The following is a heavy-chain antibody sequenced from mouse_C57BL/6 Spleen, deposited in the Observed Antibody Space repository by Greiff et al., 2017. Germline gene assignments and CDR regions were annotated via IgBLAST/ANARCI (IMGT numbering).Heavy chain of an antibody. CDR1: GYTFTDYE. D-gene: IGHD1-1*01. CDR3: TRPIYYYGSSLFDY. CDR2: IDPETGGT. J-gene: IGHJ2*01. V-gene: IGHV1-15*01. Sequence: VQLQESGAELVRPGASVTLSCKASGYTFTDYEMHWVKQTPVHGLEWIGAIDPETGGTAYNQKFKGKAILTADKSSSTAYMELRSLTSEDSAVYYCTRPIYYYGSSLFDYWGQGTTLTVSS.